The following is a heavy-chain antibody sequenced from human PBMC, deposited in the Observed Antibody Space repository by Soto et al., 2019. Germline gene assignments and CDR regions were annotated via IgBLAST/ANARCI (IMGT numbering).Heavy chain of an antibody. D-gene: IGHD4-17*01. V-gene: IGHV4-34*01. CDR1: GGSFSGYY. J-gene: IGHJ4*02. Sequence: QVQLQQWGAGLLKPSETLSLTCAVYGGSFSGYYWSWIRQPPGKGLEWIGEINHSGSTNYNPSLKSRVTISVDKSKNQFSLKLSSVTAADTAVYYCARAYGSNVFDFWGQGTLVTVSS. CDR2: INHSGST. CDR3: ARAYGSNVFDF.